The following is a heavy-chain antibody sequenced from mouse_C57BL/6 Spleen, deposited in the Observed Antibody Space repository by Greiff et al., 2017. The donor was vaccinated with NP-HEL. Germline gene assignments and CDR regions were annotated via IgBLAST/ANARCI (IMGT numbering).Heavy chain of an antibody. CDR2: IYPGSGST. V-gene: IGHV1-55*01. D-gene: IGHD1-1*01. J-gene: IGHJ4*01. CDR1: GYTFTSYW. Sequence: VQLQQPGAELVKPGASVKMSCKASGYTFTSYWITWVKQRPGQGLEWIGDIYPGSGSTNYNEKFKSKATLTVDTSSSTAYMQLSSLTSEDSAVYYCARRGHYYGSSSYYYAMDYWGQGTSVTVSS. CDR3: ARRGHYYGSSSYYYAMDY.